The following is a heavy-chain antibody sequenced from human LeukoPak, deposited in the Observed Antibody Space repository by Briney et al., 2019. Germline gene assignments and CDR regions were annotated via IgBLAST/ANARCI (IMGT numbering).Heavy chain of an antibody. CDR2: ISYDGSNK. J-gene: IGHJ5*02. Sequence: GGSLRLSCAASGFTFSSYAMHWVRQAPGKGLEWVAVISYDGSNKYYADSVKGRFTISRDNSKNTLYLQMNSLRAEDTAVYYCASLMVRVSDWFDPWGQGTLVTVSS. V-gene: IGHV3-30-3*01. CDR1: GFTFSSYA. CDR3: ASLMVRVSDWFDP. D-gene: IGHD3-10*01.